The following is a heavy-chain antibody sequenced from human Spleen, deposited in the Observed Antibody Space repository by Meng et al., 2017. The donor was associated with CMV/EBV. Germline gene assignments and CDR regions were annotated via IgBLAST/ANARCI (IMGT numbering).Heavy chain of an antibody. V-gene: IGHV1-2*02. J-gene: IGHJ4*02. CDR3: ARDPAYYDILTGTFDY. Sequence: ASVKVSCKTSGYIFSGYYIQWVRQAPGQGLEWVGWINPNSGGTNYAQKFQGRVAVTSDTSIRTAYMELTSLRSDDTAVYYCARDPAYYDILTGTFDYWGQGNLVTVSS. CDR1: GYIFSGYY. D-gene: IGHD3-9*01. CDR2: INPNSGGT.